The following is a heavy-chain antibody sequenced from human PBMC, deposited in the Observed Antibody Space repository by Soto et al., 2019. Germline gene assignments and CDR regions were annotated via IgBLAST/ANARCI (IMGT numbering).Heavy chain of an antibody. J-gene: IGHJ4*02. CDR2: IYYSGST. V-gene: IGHV4-61*01. D-gene: IGHD2-8*01. Sequence: SETLSLTCTVSGGSVSSGSYYWSWIRQPPGKGLEWIGYIYYSGSTNYNPSLKSRVTISVDTSKNQFSLKLSSVTAADTAVYYCARIGLRSDYFDYWGQGTLVTVSS. CDR3: ARIGLRSDYFDY. CDR1: GGSVSSGSYY.